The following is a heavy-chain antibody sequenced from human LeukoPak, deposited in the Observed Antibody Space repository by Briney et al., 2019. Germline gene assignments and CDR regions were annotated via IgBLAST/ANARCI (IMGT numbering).Heavy chain of an antibody. Sequence: GGSLRLSCAASGFTFSDYAMSWVRQAPGKGPEWGSGISGSGGSTYYTDSVKGRFTISRDNSKNTLYLQMNSLRAEDTAVYYCTTAADKNMAVLDALDIWGQGAMVTVSS. CDR2: ISGSGGST. V-gene: IGHV3-23*01. CDR3: TTAADKNMAVLDALDI. J-gene: IGHJ3*02. CDR1: GFTFSDYA. D-gene: IGHD5-24*01.